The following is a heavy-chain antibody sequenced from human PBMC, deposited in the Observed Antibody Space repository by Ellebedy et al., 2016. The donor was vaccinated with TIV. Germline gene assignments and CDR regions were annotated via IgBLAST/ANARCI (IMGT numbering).Heavy chain of an antibody. CDR1: GYTFTNYG. Sequence: ASVKVSCXASGYTFTNYGITWVRQAPGQGLEWMGWISAYSGDTHFARNLQGRVILTRDTSTNTVYMELGSLRSDDTAVYYCASEREEAGTVFFQYWGQGTLVTVSS. J-gene: IGHJ1*01. D-gene: IGHD6-13*01. CDR3: ASEREEAGTVFFQY. CDR2: ISAYSGDT. V-gene: IGHV1-18*01.